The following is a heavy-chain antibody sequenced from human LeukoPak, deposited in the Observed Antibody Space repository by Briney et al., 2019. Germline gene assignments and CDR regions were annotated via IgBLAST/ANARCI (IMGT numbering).Heavy chain of an antibody. CDR1: GFTFSDFS. V-gene: IGHV3-11*06. J-gene: IGHJ5*02. CDR2: ISSSSSYT. CDR3: ARDRGRSGWSSWFDP. Sequence: GGSLRLSCAASGFTFSDFSMTWIRQAPGKGLEWVSYISSSSSYTNYADSVKGRFTISRDNAKNSLYLQMNSLRAEDTAVYYCARDRGRSGWSSWFDPWGQGTLVTVSS. D-gene: IGHD6-19*01.